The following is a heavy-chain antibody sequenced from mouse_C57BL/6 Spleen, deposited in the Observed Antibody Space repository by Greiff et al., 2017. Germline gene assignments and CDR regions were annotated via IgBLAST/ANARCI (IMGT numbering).Heavy chain of an antibody. Sequence: EVKLVESGGGLVQPGGSMKLSCVASGFTFSNYWMNWVRQSPEKGLEWVAQIRLKSDNYATHYAESVKGRFTISRDDSKSSVYLQMNNLRAEDTGIYYCTGAYGSGYGFAYWGQGTLVTVSA. V-gene: IGHV6-3*01. D-gene: IGHD1-1*01. CDR2: IRLKSDNYAT. CDR3: TGAYGSGYGFAY. J-gene: IGHJ3*01. CDR1: GFTFSNYW.